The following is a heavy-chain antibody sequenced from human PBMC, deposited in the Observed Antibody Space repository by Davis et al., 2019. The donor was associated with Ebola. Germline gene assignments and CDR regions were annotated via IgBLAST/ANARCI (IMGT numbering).Heavy chain of an antibody. V-gene: IGHV3-48*02. Sequence: GESLKISCAASGFTFGSYSMTWVRQAPGKGLEWISYIGRGSSPIYYADSVKSRFTISRDNANNSLYLHMNSLGDEDTAVYYCARDSGISGADDYWGQGTLVTVSS. CDR3: ARDSGISGADDY. CDR1: GFTFGSYS. J-gene: IGHJ4*02. D-gene: IGHD6-13*01. CDR2: IGRGSSPI.